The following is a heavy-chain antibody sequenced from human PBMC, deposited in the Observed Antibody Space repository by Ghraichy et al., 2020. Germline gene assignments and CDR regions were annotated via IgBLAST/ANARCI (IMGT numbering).Heavy chain of an antibody. V-gene: IGHV3-23*01. CDR1: GFTFSNYA. CDR3: AGSLTGTTGWFDP. Sequence: GESLNISCAASGFTFSNYAMTWVRQAPGRGLEWVSVISGSGGRTNYVDSVKGRFTISRDNSKNTLYLQMNSLRAEDTAVYYCAGSLTGTTGWFDPWGQGTLVTVSS. D-gene: IGHD1-7*01. CDR2: ISGSGGRT. J-gene: IGHJ5*02.